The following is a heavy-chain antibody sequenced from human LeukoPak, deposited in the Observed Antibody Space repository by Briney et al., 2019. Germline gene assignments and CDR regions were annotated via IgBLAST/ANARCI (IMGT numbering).Heavy chain of an antibody. D-gene: IGHD3-10*01. J-gene: IGHJ4*02. Sequence: GGSLRLSCAASGSTFRDYYMSWIRQAPGKGLEWVSYISSSGSTIYYADSVKGRFTISRDNAKNSLYLQMNSLRAEDTAVYYCAREDRRITMVRGVLDYWGQGTLVTVSS. V-gene: IGHV3-11*01. CDR2: ISSSGSTI. CDR1: GSTFRDYY. CDR3: AREDRRITMVRGVLDY.